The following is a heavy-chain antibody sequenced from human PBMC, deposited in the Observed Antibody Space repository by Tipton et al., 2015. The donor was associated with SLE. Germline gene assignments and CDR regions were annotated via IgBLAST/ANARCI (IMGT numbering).Heavy chain of an antibody. CDR2: ISAYNGNT. CDR1: GYTFTSYG. CDR3: ATHRRWSSPLDS. Sequence: QLVQSGAEVKKPGESLKISCKGSGYTFTSYGISWVRQAPGQGLEWMGWISAYNGNTNYAQKLQGRVTLTTDTSTSTAYMELRSLRSDDTAVYYCATHRRWSSPLDSWGQGTLVIVTA. D-gene: IGHD2-15*01. V-gene: IGHV1-18*04. J-gene: IGHJ4*02.